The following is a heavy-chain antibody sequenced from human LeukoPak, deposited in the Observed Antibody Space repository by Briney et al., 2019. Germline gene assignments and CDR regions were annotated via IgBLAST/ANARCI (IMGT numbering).Heavy chain of an antibody. V-gene: IGHV5-51*01. J-gene: IGHJ4*02. CDR2: IYPGYSDV. CDR3: ARRRELYSGSYYPFDY. CDR1: GYSFTNYW. D-gene: IGHD1-26*01. Sequence: ESLKIPCKGSGYSFTNYWIGWVRQMPGKGLKWMGIIYPGYSDVSYSPSFQGQGTISADKSISTAYLQWSSLKASDTTMYYCARRRELYSGSYYPFDYWGQGTLVTVSS.